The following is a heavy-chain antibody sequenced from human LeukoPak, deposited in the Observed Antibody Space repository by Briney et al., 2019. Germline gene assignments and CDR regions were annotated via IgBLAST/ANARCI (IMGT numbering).Heavy chain of an antibody. D-gene: IGHD6-19*01. CDR2: MSPNSGNT. CDR1: GCTFTSYD. Sequence: ASVKVSCKASGCTFTSYDINWVRQATGQGLEWMGWMSPNSGNTGYAKKFQGRVTMTRNTSISTAYMELSSLRSEDTAVYYCARGRSSSGWYEGPWGQGTLVTVSS. J-gene: IGHJ5*02. CDR3: ARGRSSSGWYEGP. V-gene: IGHV1-8*01.